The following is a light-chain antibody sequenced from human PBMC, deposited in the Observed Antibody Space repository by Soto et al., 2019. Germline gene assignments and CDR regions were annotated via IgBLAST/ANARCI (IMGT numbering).Light chain of an antibody. V-gene: IGKV3-20*01. Sequence: EIVLTQSPGTLSLSPGERATLSCRASQSVSSSSYLAWYQQKPGQAPRLLIYGASSRATGIPDRFSGSGSGTDFTLTISRLEPEDFAVYYCQHYGSSLWTFGQGTKVEIK. CDR1: QSVSSSSY. CDR3: QHYGSSLWT. CDR2: GAS. J-gene: IGKJ1*01.